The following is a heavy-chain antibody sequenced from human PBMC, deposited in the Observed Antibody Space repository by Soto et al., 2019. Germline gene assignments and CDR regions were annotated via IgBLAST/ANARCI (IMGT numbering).Heavy chain of an antibody. D-gene: IGHD3-9*01. J-gene: IGHJ2*01. CDR3: ARAGVDILTGHMYWYFDL. V-gene: IGHV3-53*01. CDR2: IYSGGTT. Sequence: GGGLIQPGGSLRLSCAASGFTVSINYISWVRQAPGKGLEWVSVIYSGGTTYYADSVKGRFTISRDDSKNTLYLQMNSLRAEDTAVYYCARAGVDILTGHMYWYFDLWGRGTLVTVSS. CDR1: GFTVSINY.